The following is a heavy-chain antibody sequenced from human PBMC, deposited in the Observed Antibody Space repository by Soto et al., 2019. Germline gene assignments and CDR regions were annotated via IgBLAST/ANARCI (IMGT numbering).Heavy chain of an antibody. J-gene: IGHJ4*02. CDR2: ITTSGTPI. CDR3: ARDVTETTNGGAV. V-gene: IGHV3-11*01. D-gene: IGHD4-17*01. Sequence: LGGSLRLSCSASGFTFSDFYMGWIRQAPGKGLEWVSYITTSGTPIYYAESVKGRFTISRDNAKNSLYLQMNSLRAEDTALYYCARDVTETTNGGAVWGQGTLVTVSS. CDR1: GFTFSDFY.